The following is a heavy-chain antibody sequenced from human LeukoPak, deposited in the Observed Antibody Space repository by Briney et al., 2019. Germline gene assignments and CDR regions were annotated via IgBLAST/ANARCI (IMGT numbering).Heavy chain of an antibody. Sequence: GGSLRLSCAASGXTFSSYSMNWVRQAPGKGLEWVSSISSSSSYIYYADSVKGRFTISRDNAKNSLHLQMNSLRAEDTAVYYCARGAAAAGLDAFDIWGQGTMVTVSS. CDR1: GXTFSSYS. CDR3: ARGAAAAGLDAFDI. D-gene: IGHD6-13*01. CDR2: ISSSSSYI. V-gene: IGHV3-21*01. J-gene: IGHJ3*02.